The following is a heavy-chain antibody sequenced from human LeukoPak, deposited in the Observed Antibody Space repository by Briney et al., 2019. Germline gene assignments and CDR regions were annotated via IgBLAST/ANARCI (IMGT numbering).Heavy chain of an antibody. D-gene: IGHD3-10*01. V-gene: IGHV1-69*05. Sequence: ASVKVSCKASGGTFSSYAISWVRQAPGQGLEWMGGIIPIFGTANYARKFQGRVTITTDESTSTAYMELSSLRSEDTAVYYCARAPSSGNYPDYWGQGTLVTVSS. J-gene: IGHJ4*02. CDR3: ARAPSSGNYPDY. CDR1: GGTFSSYA. CDR2: IIPIFGTA.